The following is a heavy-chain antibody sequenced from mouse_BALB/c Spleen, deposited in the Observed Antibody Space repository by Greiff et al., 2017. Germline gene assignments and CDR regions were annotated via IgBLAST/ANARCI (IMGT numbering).Heavy chain of an antibody. J-gene: IGHJ4*01. V-gene: IGHV1-54*03. Sequence: VQLQQSGAELVRPGTSVKVSCKASGYAFTNYLIEWVKQRPGQGLEWIGVINPGSGGTNYNEKFKGKATLTADKSSSTAYMQLSSLTSDDSAVYFCARERFPAMDYWGQGTSVTVSS. CDR2: INPGSGGT. CDR3: ARERFPAMDY. CDR1: GYAFTNYL.